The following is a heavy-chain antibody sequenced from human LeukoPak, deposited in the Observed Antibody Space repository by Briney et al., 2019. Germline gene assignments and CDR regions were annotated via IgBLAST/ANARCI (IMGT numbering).Heavy chain of an antibody. CDR3: AKDTVKVTTIRRVPHYMDV. D-gene: IGHD5-12*01. CDR1: GFTFSSFG. J-gene: IGHJ6*03. Sequence: GGSLRLSCAASGFTFSSFGMNWVRQAPGKGLDWVAFIRYDGSNLYYADSVKGRFTISRDNSKNTLYLQMNSLRAEDTAVYYCAKDTVKVTTIRRVPHYMDVWGKGTTVTISS. CDR2: IRYDGSNL. V-gene: IGHV3-30*02.